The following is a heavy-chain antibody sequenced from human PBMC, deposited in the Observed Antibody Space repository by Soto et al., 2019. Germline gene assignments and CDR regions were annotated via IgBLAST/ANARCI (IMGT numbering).Heavy chain of an antibody. V-gene: IGHV1-18*01. Sequence: QVHLVQSGAEVKKPGASVKVSCKASGYTFTSYGITWVRQAPGQGLERMGWISAHNGNTDYAQKLQGRVIVTGDTSTSTAYMGLRSLRSDDTAVYYCARGRYGDYWGQGALVTVSS. CDR2: ISAHNGNT. D-gene: IGHD1-1*01. CDR1: GYTFTSYG. J-gene: IGHJ4*02. CDR3: ARGRYGDY.